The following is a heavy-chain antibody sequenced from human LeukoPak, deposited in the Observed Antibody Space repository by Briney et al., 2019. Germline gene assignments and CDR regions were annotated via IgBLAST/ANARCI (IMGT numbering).Heavy chain of an antibody. J-gene: IGHJ2*01. CDR2: IYYNRSI. CDR1: GASISSGTYY. Sequence: SQTLSLTCTVSGASISSGTYYWSWIRQHPGKGLEWIGYIYYNRSIYYNPSLKSRVTISVDTSKNQFSLKLSSVTAADTAVYYCTRDLLDTAMVHYWYFDLWGRGTLVTVSS. V-gene: IGHV4-31*03. D-gene: IGHD5-18*01. CDR3: TRDLLDTAMVHYWYFDL.